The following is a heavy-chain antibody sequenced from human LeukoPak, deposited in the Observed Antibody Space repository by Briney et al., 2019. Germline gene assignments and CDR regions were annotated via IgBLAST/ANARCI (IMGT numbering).Heavy chain of an antibody. J-gene: IGHJ4*02. CDR2: ISANGAKT. D-gene: IGHD3-10*01. V-gene: IGHV3-23*01. Sequence: PGGSLRLSCAASGFTFNSYAMSWVRQAPGKGLEWVSGISANGAKTYYADPVKGRFTISRDNSKNTQSLQMNSLRAEDTALYYCAKGWSVTMVMAAPGDWGQGALVTVSS. CDR3: AKGWSVTMVMAAPGD. CDR1: GFTFNSYA.